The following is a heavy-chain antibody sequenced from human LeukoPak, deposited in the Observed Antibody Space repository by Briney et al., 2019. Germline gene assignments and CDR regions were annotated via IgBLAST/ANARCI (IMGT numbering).Heavy chain of an antibody. CDR3: AREGGYSYGDAPLHFDY. Sequence: SQTLSLTCTVSGGSISSGTYYWRWIRQPAGKGLEWIGRIHTSGSTNYNPSLKSRVTISVDTSKNQFSLKLSSVTAADTAVFYCAREGGYSYGDAPLHFDYWGQGTLVTVSS. CDR1: GGSISSGTYY. CDR2: IHTSGST. D-gene: IGHD5-18*01. V-gene: IGHV4-61*02. J-gene: IGHJ4*02.